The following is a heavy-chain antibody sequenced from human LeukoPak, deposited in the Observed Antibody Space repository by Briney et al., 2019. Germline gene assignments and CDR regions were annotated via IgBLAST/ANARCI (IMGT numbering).Heavy chain of an antibody. CDR3: AKGGSSAYYPYYFDH. CDR1: GFTFSHYA. J-gene: IGHJ4*02. Sequence: SGGSLRLSCAASGFTFSHYAMTWVRQAPGKGLEWLSASSGSGDTTYYAASVKGRFTISRDNSQNTLYLEMNSLRAEDTAEYYCAKGGSSAYYPYYFDHWGRGALVTVSS. V-gene: IGHV3-23*01. D-gene: IGHD3-22*01. CDR2: SSGSGDTT.